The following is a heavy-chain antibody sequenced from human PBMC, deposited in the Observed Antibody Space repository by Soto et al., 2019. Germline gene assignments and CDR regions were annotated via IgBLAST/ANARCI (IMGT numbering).Heavy chain of an antibody. D-gene: IGHD1-26*01. CDR1: GFTFSGSA. CDR2: VRTKANSYAT. V-gene: IGHV3-73*02. CDR3: SRDRSGIEGATPD. Sequence: EVQLVESGGGLVHPGGSLKLSCASSGFTFSGSAIHWVRQASGKGLEWVGRVRTKANSYATAYAESVKGRFTISRDDSKNTAYLQMNSLKTEDTAVYYCSRDRSGIEGATPDWGQGTLVTVSS. J-gene: IGHJ4*02.